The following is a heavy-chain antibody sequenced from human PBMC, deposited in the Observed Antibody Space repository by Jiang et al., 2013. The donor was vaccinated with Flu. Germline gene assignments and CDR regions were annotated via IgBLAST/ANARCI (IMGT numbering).Heavy chain of an antibody. CDR1: GGTFNSFA. Sequence: GAEVKNLGSSVKVSCKTSGGTFNSFAFSWVRQAPGQGLEWMGWINPNSGGTNYAQKFQGRVIMTRDTSISTAYMELSRLRSDDTAVFYCARLMGATEGDYWGQGTLVTVSS. D-gene: IGHD1-26*01. CDR2: INPNSGGT. J-gene: IGHJ4*02. V-gene: IGHV1-2*02. CDR3: ARLMGATEGDY.